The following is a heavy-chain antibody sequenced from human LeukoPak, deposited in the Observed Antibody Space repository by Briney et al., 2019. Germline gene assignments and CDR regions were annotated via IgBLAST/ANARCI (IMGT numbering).Heavy chain of an antibody. V-gene: IGHV3-74*01. CDR3: ARGGRVVHGVDV. Sequence: GGSLRLSCAASGFTFSSYSMNWVRQAPGKGLVWVSRINEDGSRTNYADSVKGRFTISRDNAKNTLYLQMSSLRVEDTAVYYCARGGRVVHGVDVWGQGTTVTVSS. J-gene: IGHJ6*02. CDR1: GFTFSSYS. CDR2: INEDGSRT. D-gene: IGHD6-6*01.